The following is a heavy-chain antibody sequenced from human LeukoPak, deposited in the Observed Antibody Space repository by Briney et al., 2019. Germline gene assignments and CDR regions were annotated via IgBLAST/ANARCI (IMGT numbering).Heavy chain of an antibody. J-gene: IGHJ4*02. D-gene: IGHD2-15*01. CDR2: IYYSGST. V-gene: IGHV4-59*08. CDR1: GGSISSYY. CDR3: ARQLYCSGGSCFDY. Sequence: SETLSLTCTVSGGSISSYYWSWIRQPPGKGLEWIGYIYYSGSTNYNPSLKSRVTISVDTSKNQFSLKLSSVTAADMAVYYCARQLYCSGGSCFDYWGQGTLVTVSS.